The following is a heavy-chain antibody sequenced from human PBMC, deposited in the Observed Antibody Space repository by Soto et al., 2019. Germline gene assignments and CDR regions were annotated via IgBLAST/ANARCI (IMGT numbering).Heavy chain of an antibody. CDR3: ARQGYDSSGYYNRDAFDX. J-gene: IGHJ3*02. CDR2: IYPGDSDT. CDR1: GYSFTSYW. V-gene: IGHV5-51*01. Sequence: ESLKISCKGSGYSFTSYWIGWVRQMPGKGLELMVIIYPGDSDTRYSPSFQGQVTISADKYISTAYLQWSSLKASDTAMYYCARQGYDSSGYYNRDAFDXWGQGTMVTVS. D-gene: IGHD3-22*01.